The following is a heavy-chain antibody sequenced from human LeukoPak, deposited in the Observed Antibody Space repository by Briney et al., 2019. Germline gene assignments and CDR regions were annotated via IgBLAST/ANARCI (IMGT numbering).Heavy chain of an antibody. D-gene: IGHD3-10*01. J-gene: IGHJ6*02. CDR3: ASGLSGFGEFQYFYGMDF. CDR1: GYTFTNYA. Sequence: ASVTVSCKASGYTFTNYAMHWVRQAPGQRLEWMGWINAGNGNTKYSQKLQGRVTITSDTSASTAYMELSSLRSEDTAVYYCASGLSGFGEFQYFYGMDFWGQGTTVTVSS. V-gene: IGHV1-3*01. CDR2: INAGNGNT.